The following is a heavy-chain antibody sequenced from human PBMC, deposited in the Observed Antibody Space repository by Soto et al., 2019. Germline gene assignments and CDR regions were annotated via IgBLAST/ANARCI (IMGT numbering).Heavy chain of an antibody. Sequence: SETLSLTCAVYGGSFSGYYWSWIRQPPGKGLEWIGEINHSGSTNYNPSLKSRVTISVDTSKNQFSLKLSSVTAADTAVYYCARLSYYYDRNWFDPWGQGTLVTVSS. D-gene: IGHD3-22*01. CDR2: INHSGST. CDR1: GGSFSGYY. V-gene: IGHV4-34*01. J-gene: IGHJ5*02. CDR3: ARLSYYYDRNWFDP.